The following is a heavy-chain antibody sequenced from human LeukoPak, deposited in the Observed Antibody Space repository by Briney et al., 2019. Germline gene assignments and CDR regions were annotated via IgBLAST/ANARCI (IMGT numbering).Heavy chain of an antibody. V-gene: IGHV4-34*01. Sequence: SETLSLTCAVYGGSFSGYYWSWIRQPPGKGLEWIGEINHSGSTNYNPSLKSRVTISVDTSKNQFSLKLSSVTAADTAVYYCARVGSGWDGVDYWGQGTLVTVSS. CDR1: GGSFSGYY. J-gene: IGHJ4*02. CDR2: INHSGST. D-gene: IGHD6-19*01. CDR3: ARVGSGWDGVDY.